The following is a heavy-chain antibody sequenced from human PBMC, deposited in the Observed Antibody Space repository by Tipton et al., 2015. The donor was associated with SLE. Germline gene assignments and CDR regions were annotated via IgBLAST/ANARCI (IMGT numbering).Heavy chain of an antibody. V-gene: IGHV4-34*01. CDR3: ARESYDSWSGYYRGYYFYMDV. J-gene: IGHJ6*03. CDR1: GGSFSGYY. D-gene: IGHD3-3*01. CDR2: THHRGRT. Sequence: TLSLTCAVYGGSFSGYYWSWIRQPPGKGLEWIGSTHHRGRTYYSPSLKSRVTISVDTSKNQFSLNLSSVTAADTAVYYCARESYDSWSGYYRGYYFYMDVWDKGSTVTVSS.